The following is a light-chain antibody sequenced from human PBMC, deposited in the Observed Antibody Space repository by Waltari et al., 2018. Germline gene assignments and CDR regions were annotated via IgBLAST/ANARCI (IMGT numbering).Light chain of an antibody. Sequence: EIVLMQSPGTLSLSHGQRATLSCRASQSVSKYFAWSQQKPGQAPRLLIYDASIRATGIPDRFSGSGWGTDFSLTISSLEPEDFAVYYCQKYGTLPATFGQGTKVQ. CDR2: DAS. CDR1: QSVSKY. J-gene: IGKJ1*01. CDR3: QKYGTLPAT. V-gene: IGKV3-20*01.